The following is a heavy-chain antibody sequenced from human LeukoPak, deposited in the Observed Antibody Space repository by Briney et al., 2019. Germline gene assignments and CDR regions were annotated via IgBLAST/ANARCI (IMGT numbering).Heavy chain of an antibody. CDR1: GFTFSSYW. D-gene: IGHD5-12*01. CDR3: ARGSSGYDLWY. Sequence: GGSLRLSCAASGFTFSSYWMHWVRQAPGKGLVWVSRINSDGSSTSYADSVKGRFTISRDNAKNTLYLQMNSLRAEDTAVYYCARGSSGYDLWYWGQGTLVTVSS. CDR2: INSDGSST. J-gene: IGHJ4*02. V-gene: IGHV3-74*01.